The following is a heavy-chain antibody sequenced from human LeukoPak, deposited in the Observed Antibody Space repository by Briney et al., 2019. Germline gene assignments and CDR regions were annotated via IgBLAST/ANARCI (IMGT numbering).Heavy chain of an antibody. V-gene: IGHV3-7*01. CDR2: IKQDGSEK. D-gene: IGHD2-2*01. CDR1: GFTFSSYW. J-gene: IGHJ5*02. CDR3: ARDIVVVPAAPYNWFDP. Sequence: GGSLRLSCAASGFTFSSYWMSWVRQAPGKGLEWVANIKQDGSEKYYVDSVKGRFTISRDNAKNSLYLQMNSLRAEDTAVYYCARDIVVVPAAPYNWFDPWGQGTLVTVSS.